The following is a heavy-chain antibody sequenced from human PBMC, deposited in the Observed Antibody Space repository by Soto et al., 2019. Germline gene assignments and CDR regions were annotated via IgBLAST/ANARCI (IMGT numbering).Heavy chain of an antibody. CDR1: GFALSTSGMC. CDR2: IDWDDDK. Sequence: GSGPNAGEPTQTLTLTCTFSGFALSTSGMCVSWIRQPPGKALEWLALIDWDDDKYYSTSLKTRLTISKDTSKNQVVLTMTNMDPVDTATYYCARIRSIVGATMTYYYGMDVWGQGTTVTVSS. J-gene: IGHJ6*02. V-gene: IGHV2-70*01. D-gene: IGHD1-26*01. CDR3: ARIRSIVGATMTYYYGMDV.